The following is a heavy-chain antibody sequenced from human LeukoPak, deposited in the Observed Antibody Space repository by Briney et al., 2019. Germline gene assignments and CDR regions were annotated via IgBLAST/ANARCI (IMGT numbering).Heavy chain of an antibody. CDR2: ISGSGGST. D-gene: IGHD2-15*01. V-gene: IGHV3-23*01. Sequence: GGTLRLSCAASGFTFSSYAMSWVRQAPGKGLEWVSAISGSGGSTYYADSVKGRFTISRDNSKNTLYLQMNSLRAEDTAVYYCAKAPVTTCRGAFCYPFDYWGLGTLVTVSS. CDR1: GFTFSSYA. J-gene: IGHJ4*02. CDR3: AKAPVTTCRGAFCYPFDY.